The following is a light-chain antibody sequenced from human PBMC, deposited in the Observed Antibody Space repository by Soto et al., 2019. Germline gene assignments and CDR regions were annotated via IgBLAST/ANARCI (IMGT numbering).Light chain of an antibody. J-gene: IGKJ1*01. V-gene: IGKV3-11*01. CDR1: QTVSSY. CDR2: DAS. CDR3: QQRVDLPG. Sequence: EIVLTQSPATLSLSPGERATLSCRASQTVSSYLVWYQQKPGQAPRLLIYDASNRATGIPARFSGSGSGTDFTLTISSLEPEDFAVYYCQQRVDLPGFGQGTKVEIK.